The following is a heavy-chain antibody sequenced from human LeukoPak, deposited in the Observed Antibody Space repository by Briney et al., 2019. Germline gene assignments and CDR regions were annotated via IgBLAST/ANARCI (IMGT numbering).Heavy chain of an antibody. V-gene: IGHV3-30*04. Sequence: GGSLRLSCAASGLTFSSYAMHWVRQAPGKGLEWVAVISYDGSNKYYADSVKGRFTISRDNSKNTLYLQMNSLRAEDTAVYYSARDVGYYYGSGSYSYYYGMDVWGKGTTVTVSS. D-gene: IGHD3-10*01. CDR2: ISYDGSNK. CDR1: GLTFSSYA. CDR3: ARDVGYYYGSGSYSYYYGMDV. J-gene: IGHJ6*04.